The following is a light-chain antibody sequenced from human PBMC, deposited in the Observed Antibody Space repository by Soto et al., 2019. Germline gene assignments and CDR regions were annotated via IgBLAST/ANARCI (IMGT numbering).Light chain of an antibody. V-gene: IGLV2-14*01. CDR1: SSDVGGYNY. CDR3: SSYTSSSTRV. Sequence: QSALTQPASASGSPGQSITISCTGTSSDVGGYNYVSWYQQHPGKAPKLMIYDVSNRSSGVSNRFSGSKSGNTASLSISGLQAEDEADYYCSSYTSSSTRVFGTGTKVTVL. CDR2: DVS. J-gene: IGLJ1*01.